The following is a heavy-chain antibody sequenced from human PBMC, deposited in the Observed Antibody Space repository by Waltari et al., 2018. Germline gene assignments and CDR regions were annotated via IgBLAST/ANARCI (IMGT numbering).Heavy chain of an antibody. CDR1: GFPFNTFW. J-gene: IGHJ4*02. CDR3: GSLSRASGPDY. V-gene: IGHV3-7*01. Sequence: EVQLVESGGGLVQPGGSLRLSCAASGFPFNTFWMSWVRQAPGKGLEWVANIKQDGSEKYYVDSMKGRFTVSRDNAKNSLYLQMNSLTAEDTAIYYCGSLSRASGPDYWGQGTLVTVSS. D-gene: IGHD6-19*01. CDR2: IKQDGSEK.